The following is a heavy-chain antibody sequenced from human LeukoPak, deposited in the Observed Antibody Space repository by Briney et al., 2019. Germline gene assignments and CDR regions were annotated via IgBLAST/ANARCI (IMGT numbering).Heavy chain of an antibody. CDR2: ISGYSGNT. CDR3: ARGLSSGWELLGYYYYYMDV. J-gene: IGHJ6*03. D-gene: IGHD1-26*01. Sequence: GESLKISCKGSGYSFTSYWIGWVRQAPGQGLEWMGWISGYSGNTKYAQKLQGRVTMTTDTSTSTAYMELRSLRSDDTAVYYCARGLSSGWELLGYYYYYMDVWGKGTTVTVSS. CDR1: GYSFTSYW. V-gene: IGHV1-18*04.